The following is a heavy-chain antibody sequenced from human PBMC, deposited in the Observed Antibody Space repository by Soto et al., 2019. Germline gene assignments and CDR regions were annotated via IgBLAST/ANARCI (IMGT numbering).Heavy chain of an antibody. CDR2: IYHSGST. CDR3: AIVPTP. CDR1: GGSISSGGYS. V-gene: IGHV4-30-2*01. J-gene: IGHJ5*02. Sequence: SETLSLTCAVSGGSISSGGYSWSWIRQPPGKGLEWIGYIYHSGSTYYNPSLRSRVTISVDRSKNQFSLKLSSVTAADTAVYYCAIVPTPWGQGTLVTVSS.